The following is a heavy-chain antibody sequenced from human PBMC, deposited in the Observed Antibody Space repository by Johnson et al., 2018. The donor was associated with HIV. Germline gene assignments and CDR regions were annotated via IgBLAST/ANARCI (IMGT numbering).Heavy chain of an antibody. CDR3: ARPPPYYDFWSGNYAFDI. Sequence: VQLVESGGGFIQPGGSLRLSCAASGFTVSSNYMSWVRQAPGKGLEWVSVIYSGGRTFYADSVKGRFTISRDNSKNTLYLQRNSLRAEDTSVFYCARPPPYYDFWSGNYAFDIWGQGTMVTVSS. J-gene: IGHJ3*02. V-gene: IGHV3-66*03. CDR1: GFTVSSNY. CDR2: IYSGGRT. D-gene: IGHD3-3*01.